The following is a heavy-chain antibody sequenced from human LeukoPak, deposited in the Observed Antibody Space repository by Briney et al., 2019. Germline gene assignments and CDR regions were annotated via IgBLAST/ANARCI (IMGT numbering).Heavy chain of an antibody. CDR3: ARDISFDSSSWYRSFYY. J-gene: IGHJ4*02. CDR1: GYTFTSYY. CDR2: ISPSGAST. V-gene: IGHV1-46*01. D-gene: IGHD6-13*01. Sequence: ASVKVSCKASGYTFTSYYMHGVRQAPGQGLEWMGIISPSGASTTYAQNFQGRVTMTRDMSTSTAYMELSSLRSEDTAVYYCARDISFDSSSWYRSFYYWGQGTLVTVSS.